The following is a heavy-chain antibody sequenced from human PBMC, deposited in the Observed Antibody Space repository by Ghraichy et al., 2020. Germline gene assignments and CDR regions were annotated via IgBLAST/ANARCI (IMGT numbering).Heavy chain of an antibody. CDR1: EFNVGNNY. Sequence: GGSLRLSCAVSEFNVGNNYMRWVRQAPGKGLEWVSLIYSGGSMYYADSVKGRFAISRDSSKNMMYLQMNALRVEDTAVYFCATSQNTGYWGQRTLVTVSS. CDR2: IYSGGSM. CDR3: ATSQNTGY. J-gene: IGHJ4*02. D-gene: IGHD1-1*01. V-gene: IGHV3-66*01.